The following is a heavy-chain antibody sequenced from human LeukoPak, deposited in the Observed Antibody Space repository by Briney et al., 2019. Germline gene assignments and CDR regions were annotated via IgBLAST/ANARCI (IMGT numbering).Heavy chain of an antibody. CDR2: IIPIFGTA. D-gene: IGHD4-11*01. J-gene: IGHJ3*02. Sequence: ASVKVSCKASGGTFSSYAISWVRQAPGQGLEWMGGIIPIFGTANYAQKFQGRVTITADESTSTAYMELSSLRSEDTAVYYCARSSTVTTTWDAFDIWGQGTMVTVSS. CDR3: ARSSTVTTTWDAFDI. CDR1: GGTFSSYA. V-gene: IGHV1-69*13.